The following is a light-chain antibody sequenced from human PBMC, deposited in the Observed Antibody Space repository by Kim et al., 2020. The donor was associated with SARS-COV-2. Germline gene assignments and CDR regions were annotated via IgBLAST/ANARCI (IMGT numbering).Light chain of an antibody. J-gene: IGKJ1*01. CDR2: AAS. CDR1: QGIRND. Sequence: AIQMTQSPSSLSVSVGDRVTITCRASQGIRNDLGWYQQKPGKGPKLLIYAASSLQSGVPSRFSGSGSGTDFTLTISSLQPEDFATYYCLQDYNYPMTFGQGTKVDIK. V-gene: IGKV1-6*01. CDR3: LQDYNYPMT.